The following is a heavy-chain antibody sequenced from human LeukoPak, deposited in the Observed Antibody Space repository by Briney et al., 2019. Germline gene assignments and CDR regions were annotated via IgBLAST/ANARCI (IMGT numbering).Heavy chain of an antibody. D-gene: IGHD3-10*01. CDR1: GFTFSDHY. CDR3: TKLARAPRDFDY. Sequence: GGSLRLSCAASGFTFSDHYIDWVRQAPGKGLEWVGRSRDKGNSYTTAYAAPVRGRFTISRDDSKNSLYLQMNSLKIEDTAVYYCTKLARAPRDFDYWGQGTLVTVSS. J-gene: IGHJ4*01. CDR2: SRDKGNSYTT. V-gene: IGHV3-72*01.